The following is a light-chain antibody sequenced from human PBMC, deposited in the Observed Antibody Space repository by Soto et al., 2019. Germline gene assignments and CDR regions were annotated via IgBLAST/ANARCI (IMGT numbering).Light chain of an antibody. CDR1: QSISSW. V-gene: IGKV1-5*03. CDR2: KAS. CDR3: QQYNGYSLWT. Sequence: DIQMTQSPSTLSASVGDRVTITCRASQSISSWLAWYQQKPGKAPKLLIYKASSLESGVPSRFSGSGSGTEFTLTISRLQPDDFATYYCQQYNGYSLWTFGQGTKVEIK. J-gene: IGKJ1*01.